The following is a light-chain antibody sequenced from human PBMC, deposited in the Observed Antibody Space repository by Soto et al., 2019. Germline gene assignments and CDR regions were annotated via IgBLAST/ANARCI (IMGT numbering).Light chain of an antibody. V-gene: IGLV2-8*01. J-gene: IGLJ2*01. CDR2: DVT. CDR3: SSFAGDNNVI. CDR1: SSDVGGYNY. Sequence: QSALTQPPSASGSPGQSVTISCTGTSSDVGGYNYVSWYQQHPGKAPKLMIYDVTKRPSGVPDRFSGSKSGNTASLTVSGLQAEDEADYYCSSFAGDNNVIFGGGTKVTVL.